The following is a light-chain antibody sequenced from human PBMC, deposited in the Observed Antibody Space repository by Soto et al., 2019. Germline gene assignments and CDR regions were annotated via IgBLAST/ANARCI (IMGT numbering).Light chain of an antibody. CDR1: QTISSY. J-gene: IGKJ4*01. Sequence: EIVLTQSPATLSLSPGERATLSCRASQTISSYLAWYQQKPGQAPRLLIYDASNRAACIPARFSGFGSGTDFTLTISSLEPEDVAIYYCQQRTKWPLTFGGGTNVEIK. V-gene: IGKV3-11*01. CDR3: QQRTKWPLT. CDR2: DAS.